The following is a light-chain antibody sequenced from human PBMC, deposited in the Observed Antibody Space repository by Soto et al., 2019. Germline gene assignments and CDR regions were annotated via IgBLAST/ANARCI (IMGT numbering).Light chain of an antibody. Sequence: QLVLTQPASVSGSPGQSITISCTGTSSDIGGYNYVSWYQHHPGKAPKLMIYEVSNRPSGVSNRFSGSKSGNTASLTVSGLQAEDEGDYYCSSYTSSNAVVFGGGTKLTVL. CDR3: SSYTSSNAVV. V-gene: IGLV2-14*01. J-gene: IGLJ2*01. CDR1: SSDIGGYNY. CDR2: EVS.